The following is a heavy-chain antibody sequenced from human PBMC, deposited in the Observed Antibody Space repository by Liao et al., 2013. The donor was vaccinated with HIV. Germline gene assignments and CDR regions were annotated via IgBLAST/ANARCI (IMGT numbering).Heavy chain of an antibody. Sequence: QVQLQESGPGLVKPSQTLSLTCTVSGGSISSGSYYWSWIRQPAGKGLEWIGRIYTTGSTNYNPSLKSRVTMSVDTSRTQFSLKLSSVTAADTAVYYCARVKGYGAFDIWGQGTMVTVSS. CDR1: GGSISSGSYY. V-gene: IGHV4-61*02. CDR3: ARVKGYGAFDI. CDR2: IYTTGST. J-gene: IGHJ3*02. D-gene: IGHD6-13*01.